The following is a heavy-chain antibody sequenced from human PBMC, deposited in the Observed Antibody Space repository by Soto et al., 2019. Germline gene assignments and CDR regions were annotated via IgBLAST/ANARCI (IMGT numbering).Heavy chain of an antibody. Sequence: GGSLRLACTASGFNLSTYGVHWVRQPPGKGLEWVAVVSFDGRNKYYAGSVEGRFTISRDNSKKTLYLHMNSLRAEDTAVYYCAKEGFYDRTGYYPFDSWGQGTLVTVSS. CDR1: GFNLSTYG. J-gene: IGHJ4*02. CDR2: VSFDGRNK. D-gene: IGHD3-22*01. V-gene: IGHV3-30*18. CDR3: AKEGFYDRTGYYPFDS.